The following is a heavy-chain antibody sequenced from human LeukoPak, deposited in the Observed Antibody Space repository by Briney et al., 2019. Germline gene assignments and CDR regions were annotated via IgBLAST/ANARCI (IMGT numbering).Heavy chain of an antibody. V-gene: IGHV4-61*01. Sequence: SETLSLTCTVSGGSVSSGSYYWSWIRQPPGKGLEWIGYIYYSGSTNYNPSLKSRVTISVDTSKNQFSLKLSSVTAADTAAYYCAREDCSSTSCYGFDYWGQGTLVTVSS. CDR3: AREDCSSTSCYGFDY. CDR2: IYYSGST. D-gene: IGHD2-2*01. CDR1: GGSVSSGSYY. J-gene: IGHJ4*02.